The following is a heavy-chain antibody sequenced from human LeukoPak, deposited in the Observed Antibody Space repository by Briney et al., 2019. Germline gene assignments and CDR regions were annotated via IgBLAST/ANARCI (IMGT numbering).Heavy chain of an antibody. J-gene: IGHJ6*02. Sequence: ASVKVSCKASGYTFTSYAMNWVRQAPGQGLEWMGWINTNTGNPTYAQGFTGRFVLSLDTSVSTAYLQISSLKAEDTAVYYCAREGQDYYDFWSGYYMASYYYYYGMDVWGQGTTVTVSS. V-gene: IGHV7-4-1*02. D-gene: IGHD3-3*01. CDR1: GYTFTSYA. CDR2: INTNTGNP. CDR3: AREGQDYYDFWSGYYMASYYYYYGMDV.